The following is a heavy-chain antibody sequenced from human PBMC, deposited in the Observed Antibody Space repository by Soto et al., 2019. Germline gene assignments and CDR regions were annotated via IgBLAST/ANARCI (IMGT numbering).Heavy chain of an antibody. V-gene: IGHV3-21*01. CDR2: ISSSSSYI. CDR1: GFTFSSYS. D-gene: IGHD3-10*01. Sequence: GGSLRLSCAASGFTFSSYSMNWVRQAPGKGLEWVSSISSSSSYIYYADSVKGRFTISRDNAKNSLYLQMNSLRAEDTAVYYCARSGVIGYYGSGHRDYWGQGTLVTVSS. CDR3: ARSGVIGYYGSGHRDY. J-gene: IGHJ4*02.